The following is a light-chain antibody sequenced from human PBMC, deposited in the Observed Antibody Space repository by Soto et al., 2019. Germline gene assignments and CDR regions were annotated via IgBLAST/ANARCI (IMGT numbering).Light chain of an antibody. CDR1: QSVSSY. CDR3: QQRSNWPVT. CDR2: DAS. Sequence: EIVLTQSPATLSLSPGEGATLSCRASQSVSSYLAWYQQKPGQAPRLLIYDASNRGTGIPARFSGSGSGTDFTLTISSLEPEDFAVYYCQQRSNWPVTFGLGTKVEV. V-gene: IGKV3-11*01. J-gene: IGKJ1*01.